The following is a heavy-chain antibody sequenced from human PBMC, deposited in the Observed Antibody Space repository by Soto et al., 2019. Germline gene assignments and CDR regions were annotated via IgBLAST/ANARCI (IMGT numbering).Heavy chain of an antibody. CDR1: GYTFTSYD. D-gene: IGHD1-1*01. Sequence: QVQLVQSGAEVKKPGASVKVSCKASGYTFTSYDINWVRQATGQGLEWMGWMNANSGKTGYAQKFQGRVTMTRDTSMSTAYMELSSLTSEDTAVYYCARRTIAYWYFDLWGRGTLVTVSS. CDR3: ARRTIAYWYFDL. CDR2: MNANSGKT. J-gene: IGHJ2*01. V-gene: IGHV1-8*01.